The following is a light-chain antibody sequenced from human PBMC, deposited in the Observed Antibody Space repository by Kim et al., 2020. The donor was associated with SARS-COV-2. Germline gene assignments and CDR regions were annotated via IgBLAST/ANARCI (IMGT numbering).Light chain of an antibody. J-gene: IGLJ3*02. Sequence: SYELTQPPSVSVSPGQTARITCSGDELPKQYAYWYQQKPGQAPVLVIYKDNERPSGIAERFSGSSSGTIVTLTISGVQAEDEADYYCQSTDSSVTWVFGGGTQLTVL. CDR3: QSTDSSVTWV. V-gene: IGLV3-25*03. CDR2: KDN. CDR1: ELPKQY.